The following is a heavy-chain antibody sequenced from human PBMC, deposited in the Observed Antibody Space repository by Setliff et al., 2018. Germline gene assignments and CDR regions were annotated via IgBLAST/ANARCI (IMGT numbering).Heavy chain of an antibody. D-gene: IGHD3-16*02. CDR1: GYTFTSYG. V-gene: IGHV1-18*01. CDR3: ARASTSIDPYDFDY. CDR2: INTDNGVT. Sequence: GASVKVSCKASGYTFTSYGISWVRQAPGQGLEWMGYINTDNGVTYYAQKFQGRVILARDTSTSTVYMELGALKSDDTAVYYCARASTSIDPYDFDYWGQGTLVTVSS. J-gene: IGHJ4*02.